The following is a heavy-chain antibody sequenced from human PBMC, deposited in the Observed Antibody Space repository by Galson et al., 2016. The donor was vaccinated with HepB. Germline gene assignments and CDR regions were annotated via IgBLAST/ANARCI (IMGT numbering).Heavy chain of an antibody. CDR1: GFTFSNAW. CDR2: IQSNPYGGTT. Sequence: SLRLSCAASGFTFSNAWMSWVRQAPGKGLEWVGRIQSNPYGGTTDYVAPVKGRFTISRDDSKNTLYLQMNSLKTEDTAVYYCIATYYGSASYPPWGQGTTVTVSS. D-gene: IGHD3-10*01. J-gene: IGHJ6*02. V-gene: IGHV3-15*01. CDR3: IATYYGSASYPP.